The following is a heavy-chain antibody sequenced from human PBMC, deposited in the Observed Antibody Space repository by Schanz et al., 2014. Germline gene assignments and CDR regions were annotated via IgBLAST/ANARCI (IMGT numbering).Heavy chain of an antibody. V-gene: IGHV4-4*07. CDR1: GGSISSEY. CDR3: ATWRSSESGGYGQFDY. J-gene: IGHJ4*02. Sequence: QVQLQESGPALVKPSETLSLTCTVSGGSISSEYWSWIRQPAGKGLEWIGRIYNSGKTNYNPSLGSRVSRSVDTSKKQWSRKLRSVTAADTAVYYCATWRSSESGGYGQFDYWGQGALVTVSS. D-gene: IGHD3-22*01. CDR2: IYNSGKT.